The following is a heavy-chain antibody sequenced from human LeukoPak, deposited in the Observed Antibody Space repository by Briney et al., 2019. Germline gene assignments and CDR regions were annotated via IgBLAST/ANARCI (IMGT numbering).Heavy chain of an antibody. Sequence: ASVKVSRKASGYTFISYGISWVRQAPGQGVEWMGWISAYNGNTNYAQKLQGRVTMTTDTSTSTAYMELRSLRSDDTAVYYCARNTLSGGSCYSDYWGQGTLVTVSS. CDR3: ARNTLSGGSCYSDY. J-gene: IGHJ4*02. CDR2: ISAYNGNT. D-gene: IGHD2-15*01. V-gene: IGHV1-18*01. CDR1: GYTFISYG.